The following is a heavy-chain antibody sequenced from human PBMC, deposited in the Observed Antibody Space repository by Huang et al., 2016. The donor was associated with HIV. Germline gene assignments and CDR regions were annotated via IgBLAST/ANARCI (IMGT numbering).Heavy chain of an antibody. CDR3: ARSVIVVVVPTAIGDNWFDP. D-gene: IGHD2-2*01. J-gene: IGHJ5*02. CDR2: SIPNRGTA. Sequence: QVQLVQSGAEVKKPGSSVKVSCKASGGTFSSYGISWVRKAPGQGLEWMGGSIPNRGTANYAQKVQGMVTSTADESTRTVYMKLSSLRSEDTAVYYCARSVIVVVVPTAIGDNWFDPWGQGTLVTVSS. V-gene: IGHV1-69*01. CDR1: GGTFSSYG.